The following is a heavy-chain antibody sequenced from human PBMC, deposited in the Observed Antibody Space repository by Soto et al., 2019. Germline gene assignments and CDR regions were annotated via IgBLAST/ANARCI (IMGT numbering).Heavy chain of an antibody. CDR2: IYYSGST. J-gene: IGHJ6*02. CDR3: ARAYDFWSGYYTQTNYYYYGMDV. CDR1: GGSISSSIYY. D-gene: IGHD3-3*01. V-gene: IGHV4-39*01. Sequence: TSETLSLTCTVSGGSISSSIYYWGWIRQPPGKGLEWIGNIYYSGSTYYNPSLKSRVTISVDTSKNQFSLRLSSVTAADTAVYYCARAYDFWSGYYTQTNYYYYGMDVWGQGTTVTVSS.